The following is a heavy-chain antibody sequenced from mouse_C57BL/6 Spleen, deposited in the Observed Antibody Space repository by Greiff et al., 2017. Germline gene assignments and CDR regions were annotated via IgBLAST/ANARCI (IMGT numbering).Heavy chain of an antibody. CDR2: IWTGGGT. J-gene: IGHJ3*01. CDR3: AIYGYDEGLAY. CDR1: GFSFTSYA. D-gene: IGHD2-2*01. Sequence: QVQLQQSGPGLVAPSPSLSITCTVSGFSFTSYAISWVRQPPGQGLEWLGVIWTGGGTNYNSALNSRLSISKDNSKSQVFLKMNSLQTDDTARYYCAIYGYDEGLAYWGQGTLVTVSA. V-gene: IGHV2-9-1*01.